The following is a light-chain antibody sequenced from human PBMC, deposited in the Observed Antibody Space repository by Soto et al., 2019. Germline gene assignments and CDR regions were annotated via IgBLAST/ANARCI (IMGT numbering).Light chain of an antibody. Sequence: QSVLTQPPSASGSPGQSVTISCTGTSSDVGGYNYVSWYQQYPGKAPQLVIYEVNKRPSGVPDRFSGSKSGNTASLTVSGLQAEDETDYYCSSYTSSSTLGVFGTGTKVTVL. J-gene: IGLJ1*01. V-gene: IGLV2-8*01. CDR1: SSDVGGYNY. CDR2: EVN. CDR3: SSYTSSSTLGV.